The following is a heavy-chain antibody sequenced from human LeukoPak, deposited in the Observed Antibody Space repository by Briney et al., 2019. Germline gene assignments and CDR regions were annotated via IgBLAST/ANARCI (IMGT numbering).Heavy chain of an antibody. J-gene: IGHJ4*02. CDR1: GSTFDNYA. CDR3: AKVRGTYSSGYFFDY. V-gene: IGHV3-9*01. CDR2: ISWNSGYI. D-gene: IGHD6-19*01. Sequence: GRSLRLSCAASGSTFDNYAMHWVRQAPGKGLEWLSIISWNSGYIGYADSVTGRFTISRDNAKKSLDLQMNSLRAEDTAFYYCAKVRGTYSSGYFFDYWGQGTLVTVSS.